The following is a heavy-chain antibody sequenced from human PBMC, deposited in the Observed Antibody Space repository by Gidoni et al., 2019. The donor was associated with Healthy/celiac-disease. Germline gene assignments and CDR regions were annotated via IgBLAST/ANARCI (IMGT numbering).Heavy chain of an antibody. Sequence: QVQLHESGPGLVKPSQTLSLTCTVSGGSISSGSYYWSWIRQPAGKGLEWIGRSYTSGSTNYNPSLKSRVTISVDTSKNQFSLKLSSVTAADTAVYYCAREYHANMDVWGKGTTVTVSS. CDR1: GGSISSGSYY. D-gene: IGHD2-2*01. V-gene: IGHV4-61*02. J-gene: IGHJ6*03. CDR3: AREYHANMDV. CDR2: SYTSGST.